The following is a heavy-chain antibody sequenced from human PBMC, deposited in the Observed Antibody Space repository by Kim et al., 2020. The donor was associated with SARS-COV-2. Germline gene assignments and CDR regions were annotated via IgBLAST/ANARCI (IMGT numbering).Heavy chain of an antibody. V-gene: IGHV4-39*07. CDR2: SGST. CDR3: ARTNWFDP. Sequence: SGSTYYHPSLKSRVTISVDTSKNQFSLKLSSVTAADTAVYYCARTNWFDPWGQGTLVTVSS. J-gene: IGHJ5*02.